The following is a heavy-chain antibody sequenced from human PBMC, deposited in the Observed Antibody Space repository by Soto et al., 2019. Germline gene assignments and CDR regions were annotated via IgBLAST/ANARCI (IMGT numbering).Heavy chain of an antibody. J-gene: IGHJ4*02. CDR3: AKGRPQYYGDYTTHFDY. D-gene: IGHD4-17*01. CDR2: ISYDGSNK. CDR1: GFIFSSYG. V-gene: IGHV3-30*18. Sequence: PGGSLRLSCVVSGFIFSSYGMHWVRQAPGKGLEWVAVISYDGSNKYYADSVKGRFTISRDNSKNTLYLQMNSLRAEDTAVYYCAKGRPQYYGDYTTHFDYWGQGTLVTVSS.